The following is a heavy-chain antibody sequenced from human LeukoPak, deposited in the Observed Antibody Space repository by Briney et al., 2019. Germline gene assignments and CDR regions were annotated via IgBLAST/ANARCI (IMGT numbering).Heavy chain of an antibody. Sequence: GTSLRLSCSASENTFRTYGMHSVRQAPGKGLEWIGLINPTGTGTLYAQKFQGRVTMTRDMSTSTDYMELSSLRSEDTAVYYCARDHLWFGEGYFDYWGQGTLVTVSS. CDR3: ARDHLWFGEGYFDY. D-gene: IGHD3-10*01. V-gene: IGHV1-46*01. CDR2: INPTGTGT. J-gene: IGHJ4*02. CDR1: ENTFRTYG.